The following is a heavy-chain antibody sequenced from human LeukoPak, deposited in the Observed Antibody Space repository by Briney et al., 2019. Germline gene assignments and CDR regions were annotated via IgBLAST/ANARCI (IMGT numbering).Heavy chain of an antibody. Sequence: PGGSLRPSCAASEFDFSTHAMTWVRQAPGKGLEWVSAISISGTKTYYADSVKGRFTISRDNSKNTLYLQMYSLRAEDTAVYYCTKYRSATIVGGGFDYWGQGTLATVSS. CDR3: TKYRSATIVGGGFDY. CDR2: ISISGTKT. CDR1: EFDFSTHA. D-gene: IGHD2-15*01. V-gene: IGHV3-23*01. J-gene: IGHJ4*02.